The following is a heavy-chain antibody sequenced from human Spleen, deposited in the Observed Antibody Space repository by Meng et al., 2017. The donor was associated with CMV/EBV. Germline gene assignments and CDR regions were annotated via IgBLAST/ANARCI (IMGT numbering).Heavy chain of an antibody. CDR3: ARVVVISWFDP. J-gene: IGHJ5*02. V-gene: IGHV3-7*01. CDR1: GFTFSTYW. Sequence: GGSLRLSCVASGFTFSTYWMNWVRQAPGKGLEWLANIKQDGSEKYYVNSVKGRFTISRDNAKNSLFLQMNSLRAEDTAVYYCARVVVISWFDPWGQGTLVTVSS. CDR2: IKQDGSEK. D-gene: IGHD3-22*01.